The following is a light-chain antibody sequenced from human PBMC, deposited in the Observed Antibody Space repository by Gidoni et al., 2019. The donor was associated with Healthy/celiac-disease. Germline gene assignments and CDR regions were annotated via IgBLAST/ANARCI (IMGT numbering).Light chain of an antibody. CDR1: QSISSW. V-gene: IGKV1-5*03. CDR2: KAS. Sequence: DIQITPSPSILSASVGDRVTITCRASQSISSWLDWYQQKPGNAPKLLIYKASSLESGVPSRFSGSGSGTEFTLTISSLQPDDFATYYCQQYNSYSCTFGQGTKVEIK. J-gene: IGKJ1*01. CDR3: QQYNSYSCT.